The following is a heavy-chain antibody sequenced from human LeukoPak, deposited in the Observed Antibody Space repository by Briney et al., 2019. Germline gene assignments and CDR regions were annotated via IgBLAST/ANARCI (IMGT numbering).Heavy chain of an antibody. CDR2: ISGSGGST. J-gene: IGHJ4*02. D-gene: IGHD5-24*01. CDR3: AKSAEMATRLGYLDY. Sequence: AGGSLRLSCAASGFTFSSYARSWVRQAPGKGLEWVSAISGSGGSTYYADSVKGRFTISRDNSKNTLYLQMNSLRAEDTAVYYCAKSAEMATRLGYLDYWGQGTLVTVSS. V-gene: IGHV3-23*01. CDR1: GFTFSSYA.